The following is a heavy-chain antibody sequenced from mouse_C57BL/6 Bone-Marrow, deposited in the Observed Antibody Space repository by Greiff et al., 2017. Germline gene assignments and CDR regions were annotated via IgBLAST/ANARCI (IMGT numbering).Heavy chain of an antibody. CDR2: INPGSGGT. J-gene: IGHJ3*01. V-gene: IGHV1-54*01. CDR1: GYAFTNYL. Sequence: QLQLQQSGAELVRPGTSVKVSCKASGYAFTNYLIEWVKQRPGQGLEWIGVINPGSGGTNYNEKFKGKATLTADKSSSTAYMQLSSLTSEDSAVYFCARSKTWDSWFAYWGQGTLVTVYA. D-gene: IGHD4-1*01. CDR3: ARSKTWDSWFAY.